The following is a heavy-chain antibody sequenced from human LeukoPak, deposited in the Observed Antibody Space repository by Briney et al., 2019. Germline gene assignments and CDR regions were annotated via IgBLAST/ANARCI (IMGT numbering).Heavy chain of an antibody. Sequence: SVKVSCKASGYTFPSYFMHWVRQAPGQGLEWMGGIIPIFGTANYAQKFQGRVTITADESTSTAYMELSSLRSEDTAVYYCARGTTSRYDFWSGPTPGYYYGMDVWGQGTTVTVSS. D-gene: IGHD3-3*01. CDR2: IIPIFGTA. V-gene: IGHV1-69*13. CDR1: GYTFPSYF. J-gene: IGHJ6*02. CDR3: ARGTTSRYDFWSGPTPGYYYGMDV.